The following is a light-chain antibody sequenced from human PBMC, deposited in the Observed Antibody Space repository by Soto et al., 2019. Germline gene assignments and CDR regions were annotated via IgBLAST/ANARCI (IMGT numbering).Light chain of an antibody. J-gene: IGLJ1*01. Sequence: QSVLTQPRSVSGSPGQSVTISCTGTSIDVGGYNYVSWYQQHPGKAPKLMIYDVSKRPSGVPDRFSGSKSGNTASLTISGLQAEDEADYYCCSYAGSYTLYVFGNGTKVTVL. CDR2: DVS. CDR1: SIDVGGYNY. V-gene: IGLV2-11*01. CDR3: CSYAGSYTLYV.